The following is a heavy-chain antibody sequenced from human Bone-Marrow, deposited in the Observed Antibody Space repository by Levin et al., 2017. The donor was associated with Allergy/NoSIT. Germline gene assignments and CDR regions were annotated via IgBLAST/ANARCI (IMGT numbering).Heavy chain of an antibody. CDR1: GFTFGDFA. V-gene: IGHV3-49*04. CDR2: IKARAYGGTP. Sequence: LSLTCAGSGFTFGDFAMTWVRQIPGGGLAWVGYIKARAYGGTPEYAASVRGRFIISREDSKGIAYLQMNGLKNEDTAVYYCTRGSGRYEYWGQGTRVTVSS. J-gene: IGHJ4*02. D-gene: IGHD3-9*01. CDR3: TRGSGRYEY.